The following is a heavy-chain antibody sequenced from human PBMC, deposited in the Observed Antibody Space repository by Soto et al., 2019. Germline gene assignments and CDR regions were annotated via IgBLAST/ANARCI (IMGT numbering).Heavy chain of an antibody. J-gene: IGHJ4*02. CDR3: ARCPAHTIFGVVISYYFDY. D-gene: IGHD3-3*01. CDR1: GYTFTSYY. V-gene: IGHV1-46*01. Sequence: ASVKVSCKASGYTFTSYYMHWVRQAPGQGLEWMGIINPSGGSTSYAQEFQGRVTMTRDTSTSTVYMELSSLRSEDTAVYYCARCPAHTIFGVVISYYFDYWGQGTLVTVSS. CDR2: INPSGGST.